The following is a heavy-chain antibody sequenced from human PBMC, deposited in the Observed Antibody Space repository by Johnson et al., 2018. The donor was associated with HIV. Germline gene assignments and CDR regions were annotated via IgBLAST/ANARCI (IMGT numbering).Heavy chain of an antibody. CDR1: GFTFSSYD. CDR2: IGTAGDT. Sequence: VQLVESGGGLVQPGGSLRLSCAASGFTFSSYDMHWVRQATGKGLEWVSAIGTAGDTYYPGSVKGRFTISSDGSKNTLFLQMNSLRAEDTAVYYCTRTIRMVPTGRSYDAFDIWGQGTMVTVSS. V-gene: IGHV3-13*01. CDR3: TRTIRMVPTGRSYDAFDI. J-gene: IGHJ3*02. D-gene: IGHD4/OR15-4a*01.